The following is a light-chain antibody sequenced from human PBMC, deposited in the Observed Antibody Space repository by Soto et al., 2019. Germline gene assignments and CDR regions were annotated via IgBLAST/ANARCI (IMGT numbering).Light chain of an antibody. J-gene: IGLJ2*01. CDR2: DDK. CDR3: QSYDDTNHVV. V-gene: IGLV6-57*04. CDR1: SGSIASKF. Sequence: NFMLTQPHSVSDSPGQTVTISCTRSSGSIASKFVQWYQQRPGRAPTTVISDDKQRPYGVPDRFSGSIDSSSNSASLTISGLRTEDEADYYCQSYDDTNHVVFGGGTKLTVL.